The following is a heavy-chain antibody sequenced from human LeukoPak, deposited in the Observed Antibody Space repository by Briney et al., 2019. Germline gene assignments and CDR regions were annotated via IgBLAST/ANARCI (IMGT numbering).Heavy chain of an antibody. V-gene: IGHV4-59*12. D-gene: IGHD6-6*01. Sequence: PSETLSLTCTVSGGSISSYYWSWIRQPPGKGLEWIGYIYHSGSTYYNPSLKSRVTISVDRSKNQFSLKLSSVTAADTAVYYCARVIAARPGDGAFDIWGQGTMVTVSS. J-gene: IGHJ3*02. CDR1: GGSISSYY. CDR3: ARVIAARPGDGAFDI. CDR2: IYHSGST.